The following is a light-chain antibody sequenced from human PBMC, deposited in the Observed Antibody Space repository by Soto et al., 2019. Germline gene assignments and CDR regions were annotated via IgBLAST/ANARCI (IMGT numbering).Light chain of an antibody. CDR2: GAS. CDR3: QQFSSYPLT. J-gene: IGKJ4*01. CDR1: QSVSSGY. Sequence: DILLTQSPGTRSFSPVNGATLSFRASQSVSSGYLAWYQQKPGQAPRLLIYGASSRATGVPDRFSGGGSGTDFTLTISRLEPEDFAVYYCQQFSSYPLTFGGGTKVDIK. V-gene: IGKV3-20*01.